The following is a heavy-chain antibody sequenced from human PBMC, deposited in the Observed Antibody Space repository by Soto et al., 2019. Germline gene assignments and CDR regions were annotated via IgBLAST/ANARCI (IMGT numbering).Heavy chain of an antibody. Sequence: QITLKESGPTLVKPTQTLTLTCTFSGFSLSTSGVGVGWIRQPPGKAPEWLALIYWDDDKRYSPSLKSRLTITKDPSKPQVVLTMTAMDHVDTATYYCAHRIAARLDYWGQGALVTVSS. D-gene: IGHD6-6*01. CDR1: GFSLSTSGVG. J-gene: IGHJ4*02. CDR3: AHRIAARLDY. CDR2: IYWDDDK. V-gene: IGHV2-5*02.